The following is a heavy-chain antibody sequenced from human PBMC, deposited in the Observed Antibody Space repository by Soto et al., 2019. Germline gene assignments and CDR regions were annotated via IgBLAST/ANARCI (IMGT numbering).Heavy chain of an antibody. D-gene: IGHD6-19*01. CDR2: IYYSGST. CDR1: GGSISSYY. J-gene: IGHJ4*02. V-gene: IGHV4-59*01. CDR3: ARSRYTSGWWTPPFDY. Sequence: QVQLQESGPGLVKPSESLSLTCAVSGGSISSYYWSWIRQPPGKGLEWIGYIYYSGSTNYNPSRKSRVTISVDTSKNQFALKLTSVTAADTAVYYCARSRYTSGWWTPPFDYWGQGTLVTVSS.